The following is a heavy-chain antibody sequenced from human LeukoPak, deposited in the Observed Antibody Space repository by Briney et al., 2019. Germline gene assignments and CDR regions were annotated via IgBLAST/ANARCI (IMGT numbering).Heavy chain of an antibody. D-gene: IGHD3-10*02. Sequence: GGSLRLSCAASGFNVRSNYMNWVRQAPGKGLEWVSYISSSGSTIYYADSVKGRFTISRDNAKNSLYLQMNSLRAEDTAVYYCAELGITMIGGVWGKGTTVTISS. J-gene: IGHJ6*04. CDR2: ISSSGSTI. CDR3: AELGITMIGGV. V-gene: IGHV3-48*03. CDR1: GFNVRSNY.